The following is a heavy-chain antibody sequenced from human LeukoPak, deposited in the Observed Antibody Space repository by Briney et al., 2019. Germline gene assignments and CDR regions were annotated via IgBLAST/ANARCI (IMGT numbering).Heavy chain of an antibody. Sequence: PSETLSLTCTVTVGSISSYYWSWIRQPPGKGLEGIGYIYYSGSTYYNPSLKSRVTISVDTSKNQFSLKLSSVTAADTAVYYCARDHRATHYGSGSSRGGWFDPWGQGTLVTVSS. CDR3: ARDHRATHYGSGSSRGGWFDP. J-gene: IGHJ5*02. CDR1: VGSISSYY. CDR2: IYYSGST. V-gene: IGHV4-59*12. D-gene: IGHD3-10*01.